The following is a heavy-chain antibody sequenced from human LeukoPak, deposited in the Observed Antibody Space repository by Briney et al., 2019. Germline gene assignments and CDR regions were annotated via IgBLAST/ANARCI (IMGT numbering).Heavy chain of an antibody. Sequence: GRSLRLSCVASGFTFDDYAMHWVRQAPGKGLEWVLSITWNSGSIVYADSVKGRFTISRDNAKNSLYLQMNSLRADDMALYYCAKGVGYSYGVAFDIWGQGTKVTVSS. CDR3: AKGVGYSYGVAFDI. V-gene: IGHV3-9*03. CDR2: ITWNSGSI. D-gene: IGHD5-18*01. J-gene: IGHJ3*02. CDR1: GFTFDDYA.